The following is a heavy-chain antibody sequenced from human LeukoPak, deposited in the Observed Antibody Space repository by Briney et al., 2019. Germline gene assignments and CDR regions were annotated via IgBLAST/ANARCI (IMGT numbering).Heavy chain of an antibody. CDR1: GGSFSGFY. CDR2: INHSGST. CDR3: AWVVRGVGYYFDY. Sequence: SETLSLTCAVYGGSFSGFYWSWLRQPPGKGLEWIVEINHSGSTNDNPSLKHRVTISVHTSKNQFYMKLSSVTAADTAVYYCAWVVRGVGYYFDYWGQGTLVTVSS. J-gene: IGHJ4*02. V-gene: IGHV4-34*01. D-gene: IGHD3-10*01.